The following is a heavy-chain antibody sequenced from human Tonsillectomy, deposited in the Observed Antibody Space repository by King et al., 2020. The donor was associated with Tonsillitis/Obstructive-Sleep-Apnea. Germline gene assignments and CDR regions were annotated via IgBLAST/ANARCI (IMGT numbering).Heavy chain of an antibody. CDR1: GGSISSSSYY. CDR2: IYYSGST. Sequence: QLQESGPGLVKPSETLSLTCTVSGGSISSSSYYWGWIRQPPGKGLEWIGNIYYSGSTYYNPSLGSRVTISVDTSKNQFSLKLSSVTAADTAVYYCARPYSGSYEYYFDYWGQGTLVTVSS. D-gene: IGHD1-26*01. V-gene: IGHV4-39*01. CDR3: ARPYSGSYEYYFDY. J-gene: IGHJ4*02.